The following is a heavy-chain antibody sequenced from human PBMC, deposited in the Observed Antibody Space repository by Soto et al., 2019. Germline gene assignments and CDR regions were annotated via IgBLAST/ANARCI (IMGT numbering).Heavy chain of an antibody. CDR3: ARDKGWLLYYFDY. Sequence: QVQLVASGGGVVQPGRSLRLSCAASGFTFSNYGMHWVRQAPGKGLEWVAVIWNDGSNKDYADSVKGRFTISRDNSKNTLYLQMNRLRAEDTAVYYCARDKGWLLYYFDYWGQGTLVTVSS. D-gene: IGHD5-12*01. J-gene: IGHJ4*02. CDR2: IWNDGSNK. V-gene: IGHV3-33*01. CDR1: GFTFSNYG.